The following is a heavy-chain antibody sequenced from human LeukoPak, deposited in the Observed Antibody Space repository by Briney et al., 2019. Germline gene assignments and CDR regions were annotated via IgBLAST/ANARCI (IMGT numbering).Heavy chain of an antibody. D-gene: IGHD3-16*01. CDR1: GYTFTGYY. CDR3: ARDMSWFDP. CDR2: INPNSGGT. Sequence: ASVKVSCKASGYTFTGYYIHWVRQAPGQGLDWMGWINPNSGGTNYAQTVQGRVTMTRDTSINTAYMELSRLRSDDTAVYYWARDMSWFDPWGQGTLVTVSS. J-gene: IGHJ5*02. V-gene: IGHV1-2*02.